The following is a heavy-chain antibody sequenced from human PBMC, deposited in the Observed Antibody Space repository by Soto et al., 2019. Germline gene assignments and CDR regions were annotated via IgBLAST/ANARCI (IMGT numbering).Heavy chain of an antibody. J-gene: IGHJ6*02. V-gene: IGHV3-33*01. CDR2: IWYDGSNK. CDR1: GFTFSSYG. D-gene: IGHD3-3*01. Sequence: GGSLRLSCAASGFTFSSYGMHWVRQAPGKGLEWVAVIWYDGSNKYYADSVKGRFTISRDNSKNTLYLQMNSLRAEDTAVYYCARDQYYDFWSGYSYYYYGMDVWGQGTTVTVSS. CDR3: ARDQYYDFWSGYSYYYYGMDV.